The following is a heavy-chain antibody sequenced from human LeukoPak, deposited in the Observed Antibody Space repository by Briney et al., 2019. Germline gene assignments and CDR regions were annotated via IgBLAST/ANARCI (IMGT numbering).Heavy chain of an antibody. V-gene: IGHV3-43*02. CDR1: GFTFDDYA. J-gene: IGHJ5*02. Sequence: GGSLRLSCAASGFTFDDYAMHWVRQAPGKGLEWGSLISGDGGSTYYADSVKGRFTISRDESKNSLYLQMNSLRTEDTALYYCAKDISSGIAVAGMTNWFDPWGQGTLVTVSS. D-gene: IGHD6-19*01. CDR2: ISGDGGST. CDR3: AKDISSGIAVAGMTNWFDP.